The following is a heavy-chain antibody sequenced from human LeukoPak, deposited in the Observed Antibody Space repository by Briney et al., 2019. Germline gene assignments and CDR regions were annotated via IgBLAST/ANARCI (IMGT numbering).Heavy chain of an antibody. Sequence: PGGTLRLSCAASGFTFSNYAMSWVRQAPGKGLEWVSGIIGSGGDTYYADSVKGRFTISRDNSQGTVSLQMHSLRDEDTATYYCAKDDGWLYYNHWGQGTLVTVSS. D-gene: IGHD3-22*01. J-gene: IGHJ4*02. CDR2: IIGSGGDT. CDR3: AKDDGWLYYNH. CDR1: GFTFSNYA. V-gene: IGHV3-23*01.